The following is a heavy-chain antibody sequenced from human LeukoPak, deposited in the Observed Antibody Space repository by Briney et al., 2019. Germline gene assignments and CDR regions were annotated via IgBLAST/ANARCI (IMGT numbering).Heavy chain of an antibody. CDR1: GFPFGSYA. V-gene: IGHV3-23*01. Sequence: GGSLRLSCAASGFPFGSYAMTRVRQAPGKGLESVSVITDGADTYYADSVKGRFIISRDNSQNTVHLQMDNLRADDTAVYYCAKVDYWSPENYLDSWGQGTLVTVSS. CDR3: AKVDYWSPENYLDS. D-gene: IGHD1-1*01. J-gene: IGHJ4*02. CDR2: ITDGADT.